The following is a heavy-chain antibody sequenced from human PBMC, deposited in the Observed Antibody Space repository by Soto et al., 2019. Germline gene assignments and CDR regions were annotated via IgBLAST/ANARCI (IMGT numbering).Heavy chain of an antibody. V-gene: IGHV1-18*01. J-gene: IGHJ3*01. D-gene: IGHD3-16*01. CDR1: NYLFGAFG. Sequence: QVQLVQSGAEVKNPGASVKVSCQASNYLFGAFGISWVRQAPGQGLEWMGWITPYNGNTHYAEKFQDRVTMTADKSPTPAKRGGGGRNSAHPGVFLWAQISPRGNVFDGGAQGT. CDR2: ITPYNGNT. CDR3: AQISPRGNVFDG.